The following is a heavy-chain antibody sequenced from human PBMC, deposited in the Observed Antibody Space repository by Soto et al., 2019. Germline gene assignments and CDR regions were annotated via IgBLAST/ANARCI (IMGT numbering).Heavy chain of an antibody. Sequence: QVQLVESGGGVVQPGRSLRLSCAASGFTFSSYGMHWVRQAPGKGLEWVAVIWYDGSNKYYADSVKGRFTISRDNSKNTLYLQMNSRRAEDTAVYYCARDSGYSSSWSDYWGQGTLVTVSS. CDR2: IWYDGSNK. V-gene: IGHV3-33*01. J-gene: IGHJ4*02. CDR3: ARDSGYSSSWSDY. CDR1: GFTFSSYG. D-gene: IGHD6-13*01.